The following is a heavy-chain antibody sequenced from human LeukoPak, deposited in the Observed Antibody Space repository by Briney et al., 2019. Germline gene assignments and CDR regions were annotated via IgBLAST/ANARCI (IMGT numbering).Heavy chain of an antibody. Sequence: GGSLRLSCAASGFTFSSYAMGWVRQTPGKGLEWVSAITASGGNTYYADSVKGRFTISRDNSKNTLYLQVNSLRAEDTAVYYCAKGNGYSYGRYYFDYWGQGTLVTVSS. CDR2: ITASGGNT. D-gene: IGHD5-18*01. CDR3: AKGNGYSYGRYYFDY. V-gene: IGHV3-23*01. CDR1: GFTFSSYA. J-gene: IGHJ4*02.